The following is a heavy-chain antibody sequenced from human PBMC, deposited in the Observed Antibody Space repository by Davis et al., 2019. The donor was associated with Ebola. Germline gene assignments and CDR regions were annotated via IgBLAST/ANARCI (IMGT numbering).Heavy chain of an antibody. CDR2: ISGSGGST. J-gene: IGHJ6*03. D-gene: IGHD3-9*01. CDR3: ARDHGILTGRAYYYYYYMDV. V-gene: IGHV3-23*01. Sequence: GESLKISCAASGFTFSSYAMSWVRQAPGKGLEWVSAISGSGGSTYYADSVKGRFTISRDNSKNTLYLQMNSLRAEDTAVYYCARDHGILTGRAYYYYYYMDVWGKGTTVTVSS. CDR1: GFTFSSYA.